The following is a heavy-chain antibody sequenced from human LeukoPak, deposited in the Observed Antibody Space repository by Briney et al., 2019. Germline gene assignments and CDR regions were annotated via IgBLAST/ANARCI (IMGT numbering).Heavy chain of an antibody. CDR2: FDPEDGET. CDR1: GYTLTELS. Sequence: ASVKVSCKVSGYTLTELSMHWVRQAPGKGLEWMGGFDPEDGETIYAQKLRGRVTITADESTSTAYMELSSLRSEDTAVYYCARDSRSGYYTREGNAFDIWGQGTMVTVSS. J-gene: IGHJ3*02. D-gene: IGHD3-3*01. V-gene: IGHV1-24*01. CDR3: ARDSRSGYYTREGNAFDI.